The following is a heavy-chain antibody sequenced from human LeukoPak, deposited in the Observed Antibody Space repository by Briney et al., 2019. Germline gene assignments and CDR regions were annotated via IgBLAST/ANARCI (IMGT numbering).Heavy chain of an antibody. D-gene: IGHD1-14*01. CDR2: INHSGST. CDR3: ARGSADHGLADY. CDR1: GGSFSGYY. Sequence: SETLSLTCAVYGGSFSGYYWSWIRHPPGKGLEWIGEINHSGSTNYNPSLKSRVTISVDTSKNQFSLKLSSVTAADTAVYYCARGSADHGLADYWGQGTLVTVSS. V-gene: IGHV4-34*01. J-gene: IGHJ4*02.